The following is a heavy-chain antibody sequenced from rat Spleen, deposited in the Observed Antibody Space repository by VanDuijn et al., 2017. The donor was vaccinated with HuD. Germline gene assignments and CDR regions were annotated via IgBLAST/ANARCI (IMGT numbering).Heavy chain of an antibody. Sequence: EVQLVESGGGLVQPGRSLKLSCVASGFTFNNYWMAWIRQAPGKGLEWVASITNAAGKVYYPDSVKGRFTISRDVAKSTLYLQMDSLRSEDTATYYCARHSSYVYYGLSSFAFWGQGTLVTVSS. J-gene: IGHJ3*01. V-gene: IGHV5-31*01. CDR1: GFTFNNYW. CDR2: ITNAAGKV. CDR3: ARHSSYVYYGLSSFAF. D-gene: IGHD1-6*01.